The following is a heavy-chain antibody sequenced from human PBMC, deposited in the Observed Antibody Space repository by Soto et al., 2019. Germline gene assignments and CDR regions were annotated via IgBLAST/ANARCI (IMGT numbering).Heavy chain of an antibody. CDR2: ISYDGSNK. D-gene: IGHD2-21*02. CDR1: GFTFSSYA. Sequence: QVQLVESGGGVVQPGRSLRLSCAASGFTFSSYAMHWVRQAPGKGLEWVAVISYDGSNKYYADSVKGRFTISRDNSKNTLYLQMNSLRAEDTAVYYCGSPGGDYFLNWFDPWGQGTLVTVSS. J-gene: IGHJ5*02. CDR3: GSPGGDYFLNWFDP. V-gene: IGHV3-30-3*01.